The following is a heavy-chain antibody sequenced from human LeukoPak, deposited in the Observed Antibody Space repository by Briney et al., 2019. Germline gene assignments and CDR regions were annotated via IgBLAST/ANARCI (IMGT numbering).Heavy chain of an antibody. CDR2: IEPKSGVT. V-gene: IGHV1-2*02. CDR1: GYTFTAKF. D-gene: IGHD3-22*01. Sequence: ASVKVSCQTSGYTFTAKFLHWLRQAPGQGLEWMGGIEPKSGVTVYGQKFRGRVTVTRDTSVSTAYMEVSGLRSDDTALYYCALEIYYDSGGFSKAFDYWGQGTLVTVSS. CDR3: ALEIYYDSGGFSKAFDY. J-gene: IGHJ4*02.